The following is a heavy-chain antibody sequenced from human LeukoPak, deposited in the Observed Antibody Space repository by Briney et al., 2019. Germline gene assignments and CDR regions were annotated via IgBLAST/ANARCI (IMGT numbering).Heavy chain of an antibody. J-gene: IGHJ5*02. Sequence: ASVTVSCKASGYTFTSYYMHWVRQAPGQGLEWIGLINPTGTGTLYAQKFQGRVTMTRDMSTSTDYMELSSLRSEDTAVYYCARDNSVGDIAWWFDPWGQGTLVTVSS. CDR1: GYTFTSYY. D-gene: IGHD3-10*01. CDR2: INPTGTGT. V-gene: IGHV1-46*01. CDR3: ARDNSVGDIAWWFDP.